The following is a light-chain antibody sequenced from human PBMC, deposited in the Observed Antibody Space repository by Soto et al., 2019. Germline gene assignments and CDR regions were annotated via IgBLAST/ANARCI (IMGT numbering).Light chain of an antibody. J-gene: IGKJ1*01. CDR1: QSISRW. Sequence: IHMSQSPSSLSASVGYRVTITCRASQSISRWLAWYQQKPGKAPKLLIYAASSLQSGVPSRFRGSASGTDFTLTISSLQPEDFEPYYCLQDYSYPWTFGQGTKVDIK. CDR3: LQDYSYPWT. CDR2: AAS. V-gene: IGKV1-6*01.